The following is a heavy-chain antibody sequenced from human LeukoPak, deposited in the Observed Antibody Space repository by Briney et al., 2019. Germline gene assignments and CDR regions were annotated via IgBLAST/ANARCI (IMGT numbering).Heavy chain of an antibody. CDR3: ARVGYDGDYFDY. V-gene: IGHV4-39*07. Sequence: SETLSLTCTVSGVSISSSSHYWGWIRQPPGKGREWIGSIYNSGITYYNPSLNRLATISVDTTNYQFSLMLSPGTAAEAAVYYWARVGYDGDYFDYWGQGTLVTVSS. CDR2: IYNSGIT. D-gene: IGHD5-12*01. J-gene: IGHJ4*02. CDR1: GVSISSSSHY.